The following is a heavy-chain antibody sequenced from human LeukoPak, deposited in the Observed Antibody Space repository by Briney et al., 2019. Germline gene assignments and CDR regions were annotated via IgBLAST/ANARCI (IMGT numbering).Heavy chain of an antibody. CDR3: ARDGHRMYYYDTSAYRFDY. D-gene: IGHD3-22*01. Sequence: ASVKVSCKAFGYTFTSNYMHWVRQAPGQGPEWMGVISPSGGSTTYAQKFQGRVTLTRDMSTTTAYMELRSLRSDDTAVYYCARDGHRMYYYDTSAYRFDYWGQGTLVTVSS. CDR2: ISPSGGST. V-gene: IGHV1-46*01. CDR1: GYTFTSNY. J-gene: IGHJ4*02.